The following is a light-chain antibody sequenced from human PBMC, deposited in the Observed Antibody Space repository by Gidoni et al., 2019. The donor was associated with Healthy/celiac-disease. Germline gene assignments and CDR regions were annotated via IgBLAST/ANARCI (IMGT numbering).Light chain of an antibody. CDR3: QQRSNWTPLFT. J-gene: IGKJ3*01. CDR1: QSVRSY. V-gene: IGKV3-11*01. CDR2: DAS. Sequence: DIVLTQSPATLSLSPGERATLSFRASQSVRSYLAWYQQKPGQAPRLLIYDASNRATGIPARFSGSGSGTDFTLTSSSLEPEDFAVDYCQQRSNWTPLFTLGPGTKVDIK.